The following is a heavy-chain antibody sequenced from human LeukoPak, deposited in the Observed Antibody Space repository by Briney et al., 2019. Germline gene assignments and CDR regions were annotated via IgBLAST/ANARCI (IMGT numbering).Heavy chain of an antibody. J-gene: IGHJ1*01. CDR3: AKDLRSRIAAAGTPYAEYFQH. CDR2: ISGSGGST. V-gene: IGHV3-23*01. D-gene: IGHD6-13*01. Sequence: GGSLRLSCAASGFTFSSYAMSWVRQAPGKGLEWVSAISGSGGSTYYADSVKGRSTISRDNSKNTLYLQMNSLRAEDTAVYYCAKDLRSRIAAAGTPYAEYFQHWGQGTLVTVSS. CDR1: GFTFSSYA.